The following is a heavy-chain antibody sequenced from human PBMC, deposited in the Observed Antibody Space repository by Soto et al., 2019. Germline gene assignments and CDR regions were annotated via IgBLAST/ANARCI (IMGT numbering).Heavy chain of an antibody. CDR3: ARHPGYYDILKYFDY. D-gene: IGHD3-9*01. J-gene: IGHJ4*02. CDR1: GGSISSSSYY. Sequence: QLQLQESGPGLVKPSETLSLTCTVSGGSISSSSYYWGWIRQPPGKGLEWIGSIYYSGSTYYNPSLKSRVTISVDTSKNQFSLKLSSVTAADTAVYYCARHPGYYDILKYFDYWGQGTLVTVSS. CDR2: IYYSGST. V-gene: IGHV4-39*01.